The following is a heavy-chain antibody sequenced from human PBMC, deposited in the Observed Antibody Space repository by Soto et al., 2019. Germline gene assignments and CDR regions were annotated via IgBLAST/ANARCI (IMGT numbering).Heavy chain of an antibody. Sequence: SDTLSLTCTFSGSSISDYDWSWIRQPAGKGLECIGRIYASGNTNYNPSLESRVTMSVDTSKNQFSLKLTSVTAADTAVYYCARVNYCSSSSCYWLDYWGQGSLVNVSS. CDR3: ARVNYCSSSSCYWLDY. J-gene: IGHJ4*02. D-gene: IGHD2-2*01. V-gene: IGHV4-4*07. CDR2: IYASGNT. CDR1: GSSISDYD.